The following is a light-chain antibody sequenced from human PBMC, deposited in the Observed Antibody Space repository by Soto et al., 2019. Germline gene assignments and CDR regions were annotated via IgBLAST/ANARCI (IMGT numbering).Light chain of an antibody. Sequence: DIQMTQSPSTLSASVGDRVTITCRASQTITTWLAWYQQKPGKAPKLLIYDASTLESGVPSRFSGSEFGTVFTLPISSLQPEDFESYYCQQYNTLSGTFGHCTKVDIK. CDR2: DAS. CDR1: QTITTW. V-gene: IGKV1-5*01. J-gene: IGKJ1*01. CDR3: QQYNTLSGT.